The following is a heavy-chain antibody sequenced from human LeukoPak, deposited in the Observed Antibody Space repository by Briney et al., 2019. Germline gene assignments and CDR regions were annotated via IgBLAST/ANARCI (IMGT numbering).Heavy chain of an antibody. Sequence: GASVKVSCKASGYTFTSYDINWVRQATGQGLEWMGWMNPNSGNTGYAQKFQGRVTMTKDTSTSTVYMELRSLRSDDTAVYYCARSGYYYDSSGYYHEAFDIWGQGTMVTVSS. J-gene: IGHJ3*02. D-gene: IGHD3-22*01. V-gene: IGHV1-8*02. CDR2: MNPNSGNT. CDR3: ARSGYYYDSSGYYHEAFDI. CDR1: GYTFTSYD.